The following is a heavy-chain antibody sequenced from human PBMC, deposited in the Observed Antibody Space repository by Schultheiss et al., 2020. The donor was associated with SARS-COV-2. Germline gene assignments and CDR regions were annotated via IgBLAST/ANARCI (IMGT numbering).Heavy chain of an antibody. CDR1: GGSISSYY. V-gene: IGHV4-4*07. J-gene: IGHJ3*02. Sequence: SETLSLTCTVSGGSISSYYWSWIRQPAGKGLEWIGRIYTSGSTNYNPSLKSRVTMSLDTSKNQYALKLNSVTAADTAVYYCARNGYYDSSSVLDAFDIWGQGTMVTVSS. CDR3: ARNGYYDSSSVLDAFDI. CDR2: IYTSGST. D-gene: IGHD3-22*01.